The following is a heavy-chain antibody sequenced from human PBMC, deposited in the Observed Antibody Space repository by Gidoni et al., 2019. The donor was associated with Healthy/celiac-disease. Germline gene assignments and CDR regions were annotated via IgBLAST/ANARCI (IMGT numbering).Heavy chain of an antibody. CDR2: IYPCDADT. Sequence: EVQLVQSGAEVTKPGESLKISCKGSGYSFTSYWIGWVRQMPGKGLEWMGIIYPCDADTRYIPSFQGQVTISADKSISTAYLQWSSLKASDTAMYYCARDTAMPNGGYYGMDVWGQGTTVTVSS. D-gene: IGHD5-18*01. J-gene: IGHJ6*02. V-gene: IGHV5-51*03. CDR3: ARDTAMPNGGYYGMDV. CDR1: GYSFTSYW.